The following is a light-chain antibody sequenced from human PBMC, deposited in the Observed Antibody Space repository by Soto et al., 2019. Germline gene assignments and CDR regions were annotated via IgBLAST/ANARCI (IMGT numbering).Light chain of an antibody. Sequence: QSALTQPASVSGSPGQSITISCTGSNSDIGIYNYVSWYQQVPGKAPKLIIFEVTNRPLGVSDRFSGSKSGNTASLTISGLQTEDEADYYCSSYSNTNTLVVFGGGTKVTVL. CDR2: EVT. CDR3: SSYSNTNTLVV. V-gene: IGLV2-14*01. J-gene: IGLJ2*01. CDR1: NSDIGIYNY.